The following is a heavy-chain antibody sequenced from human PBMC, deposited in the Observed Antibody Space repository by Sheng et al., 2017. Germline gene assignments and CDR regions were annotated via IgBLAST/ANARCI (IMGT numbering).Heavy chain of an antibody. CDR1: GGSISSGSYY. V-gene: IGHV4-39*07. D-gene: IGHD6-13*01. CDR3: ARDSSINWYWL. J-gene: IGHJ4*02. Sequence: QLQLQESGPGLVKPSETLSLTCTVSGGSISSGSYYWGWIRQPPGKGLEWIGSIYYSGSTYYNPSLESRVTISVDTSKNQFSLNLRSVTAADTAVYYCARDSSINWYWLWGQGTLVTVSS. CDR2: IYYSGST.